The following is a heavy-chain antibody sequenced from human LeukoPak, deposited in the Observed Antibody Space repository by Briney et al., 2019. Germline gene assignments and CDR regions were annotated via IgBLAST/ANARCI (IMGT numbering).Heavy chain of an antibody. Sequence: GGSLRLSCAASGFTFSIYSMNWVRQAPGKGLEWVSAIESSSRSIYYADSVKGRFTVSRDDAKNSLYLQMNSLRAEDTAVYYCAREGVGGYTEAFDYWGQGTLVTVSS. V-gene: IGHV3-21*01. CDR1: GFTFSIYS. J-gene: IGHJ4*02. D-gene: IGHD5-12*01. CDR2: IESSSRSI. CDR3: AREGVGGYTEAFDY.